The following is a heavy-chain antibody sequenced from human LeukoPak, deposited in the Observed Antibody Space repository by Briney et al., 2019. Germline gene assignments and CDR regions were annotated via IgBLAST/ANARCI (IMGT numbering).Heavy chain of an antibody. V-gene: IGHV3-66*01. CDR1: GFTVSSNY. CDR3: ARGAYCGGDCYPFDY. Sequence: PGGSLRLSCAASGFTVSSNYMSWVRQAPGKGLEWVSVIYSGGSTYYADSVKGRFTISRDNSKNTLYLQMNSLRAEDTAVYYCARGAYCGGDCYPFDYWGQGTLVTVSS. D-gene: IGHD2-21*02. J-gene: IGHJ4*02. CDR2: IYSGGST.